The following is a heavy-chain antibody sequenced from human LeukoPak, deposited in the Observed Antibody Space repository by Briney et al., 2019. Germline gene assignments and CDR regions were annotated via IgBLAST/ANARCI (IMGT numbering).Heavy chain of an antibody. J-gene: IGHJ4*02. CDR3: ARERSQWAANFFDY. CDR1: GFTFSGYW. Sequence: PGGSLRLSCAASGFTFSGYWMSWVRQAPGKGLEWVANIKEDGSEKDYVDSVKGRFRISRDNAKNSLYLQMNSLRAEDTALYYCARERSQWAANFFDYWGQGTLVTVSS. CDR2: IKEDGSEK. D-gene: IGHD1-26*01. V-gene: IGHV3-7*01.